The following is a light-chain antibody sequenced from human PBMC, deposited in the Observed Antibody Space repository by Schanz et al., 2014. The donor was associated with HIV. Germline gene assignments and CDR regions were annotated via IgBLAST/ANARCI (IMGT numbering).Light chain of an antibody. CDR3: QHYGSS. J-gene: IGKJ3*01. CDR1: QSVSRH. CDR2: DAS. Sequence: EIVLTQSPATLSLSPGERATLSCRASQSVSRHLAWYQQKPGQAPRLLIYDASNRATGIPARFSGSGSGTDFTLTISGLEPEDFAVYYCQHYGSSFGPGTKVDIK. V-gene: IGKV3-11*01.